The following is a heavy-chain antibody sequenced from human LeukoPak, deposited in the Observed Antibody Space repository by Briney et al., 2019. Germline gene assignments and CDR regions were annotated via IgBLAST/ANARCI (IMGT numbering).Heavy chain of an antibody. V-gene: IGHV4-31*01. CDR2: FYYSWCT. CDR1: GGSIISGGYY. Sequence: SETLSLTCTVSGGSIISGGYYWIWIRQPPGKALEWIGYFYYSWCTYYNLSLKSQVTIPVDKSKNQFSLKPGTVSAANPGVYYCARAHGITMIVVEYYFDYWGQGTLVTVSS. D-gene: IGHD3-22*01. CDR3: ARAHGITMIVVEYYFDY. J-gene: IGHJ4*02.